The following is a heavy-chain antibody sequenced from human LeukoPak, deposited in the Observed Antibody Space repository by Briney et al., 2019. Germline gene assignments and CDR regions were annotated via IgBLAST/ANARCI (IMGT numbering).Heavy chain of an antibody. CDR2: ISAYNDDT. D-gene: IGHD6-19*01. CDR1: GYTFINYA. Sequence: GASVKVSCKASGYTFINYAITWVRQAPGQGLEWMGWISAYNDDTNYAQKLQGRVTMTTDTSTSTAYMELGSLRSDDTAVYYCAREVSEQWLFDYWGQGTLVTVSS. V-gene: IGHV1-18*01. CDR3: AREVSEQWLFDY. J-gene: IGHJ4*02.